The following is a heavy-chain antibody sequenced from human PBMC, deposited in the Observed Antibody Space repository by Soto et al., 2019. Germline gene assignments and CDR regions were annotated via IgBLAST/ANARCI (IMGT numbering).Heavy chain of an antibody. CDR3: ATPIVAFY. CDR2: INAGNGNT. Sequence: VKVSCKASGYTFTSYAIHWVRQAPGQRLEWMGWINAGNGNTKYSQKFQGRVIITRDTSAGTAYMELRSLRSEDTAVYYCATPIVAFYWGQGTLVTSPQ. J-gene: IGHJ4*02. V-gene: IGHV1-3*01. CDR1: GYTFTSYA. D-gene: IGHD5-12*01.